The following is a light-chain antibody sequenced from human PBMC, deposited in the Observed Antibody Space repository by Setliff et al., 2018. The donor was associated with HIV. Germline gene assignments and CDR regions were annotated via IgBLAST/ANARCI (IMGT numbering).Light chain of an antibody. Sequence: SVLTQPPSVSGSPGQSVTISCTGTSSDVGSYKFVSWYQQPPGTVPRLMIYEVSSRPSGVPDRFSGSKSGNTASLTISGLQAEDEADYYCSSYSSISTQIFGTGTKVTVL. V-gene: IGLV2-18*02. J-gene: IGLJ1*01. CDR2: EVS. CDR3: SSYSSISTQI. CDR1: SSDVGSYKF.